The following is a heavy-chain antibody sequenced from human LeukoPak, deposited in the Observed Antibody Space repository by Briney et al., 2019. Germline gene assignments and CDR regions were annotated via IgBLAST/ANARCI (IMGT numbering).Heavy chain of an antibody. Sequence: GGSLRLSCAASGFTFDDYAMHWVRQAPGKGLEWVSGISWNSGSIGYADSVKGRFTISRDNAKNPLYLQMNSLRAEDTALYYCAKEMTRIAAAAPFDYWGQGTLVTVSS. V-gene: IGHV3-9*01. D-gene: IGHD6-13*01. CDR3: AKEMTRIAAAAPFDY. J-gene: IGHJ4*02. CDR1: GFTFDDYA. CDR2: ISWNSGSI.